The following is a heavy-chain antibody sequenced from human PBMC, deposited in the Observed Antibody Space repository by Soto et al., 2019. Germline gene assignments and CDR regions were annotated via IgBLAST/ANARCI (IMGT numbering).Heavy chain of an antibody. CDR1: GYTFSDYF. CDR2: INPNSGGT. V-gene: IGHV1-2*02. CDR3: ELEPATAKPEGVDF. Sequence: QVQLVQSGAEVRKPGASVKVSCKASGYTFSDYFIHWVRQAPGQGLEWMGWINPNSGGTKYAPKFQGGDTMTRDTSITTASVELRSMRSGDTEVYSCELEPATAKPEGVDFWCQRTLCTVPS. J-gene: IGHJ4*02. D-gene: IGHD1-1*01.